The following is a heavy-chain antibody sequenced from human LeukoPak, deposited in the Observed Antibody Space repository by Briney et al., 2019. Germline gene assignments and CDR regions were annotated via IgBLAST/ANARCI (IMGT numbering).Heavy chain of an antibody. V-gene: IGHV4-34*01. CDR3: ARVYGLYFDY. D-gene: IGHD3-10*01. Sequence: SGTLSLTCAVYGGSFSGYYWSWIRQPPGKGLEWIGEINHSGSTNYNPSLKSRVTISVDTSKNQFSLKLSSVTAADTAVYYCARVYGLYFDYWGQGTLVTVSS. J-gene: IGHJ4*02. CDR2: INHSGST. CDR1: GGSFSGYY.